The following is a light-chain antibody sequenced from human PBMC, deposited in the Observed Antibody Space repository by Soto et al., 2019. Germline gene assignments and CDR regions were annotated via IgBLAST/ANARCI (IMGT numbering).Light chain of an antibody. Sequence: DIVMTQSPDSLSVSLGERATINCKSSQSVFHRSNNKNFLAWYQQKPGQPPKLLIYWASARESGVPDRLSGSGSGTDFTLTISRLEPEDFALYYCQQYGSSPETFGQGTKLEI. J-gene: IGKJ2*01. CDR3: QQYGSSPET. V-gene: IGKV4-1*01. CDR1: QSVFHRSNNKNF. CDR2: WAS.